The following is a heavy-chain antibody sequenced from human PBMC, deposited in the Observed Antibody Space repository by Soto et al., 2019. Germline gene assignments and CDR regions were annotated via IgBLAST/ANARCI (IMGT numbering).Heavy chain of an antibody. CDR1: GGSISSGTYY. D-gene: IGHD3-10*01. V-gene: IGHV4-31*01. CDR2: IYYSGST. CDR3: ASWNYYGSGGGRKFDY. Sequence: QVQLQESGPGLVKPSQTLSLTCTVSGGSISSGTYYWNWIRQHPGKGLEWIGYIYYSGSTSYNPSPNRPLTISVDTSTNRFSRNLTPVPPADTAVYYCASWNYYGSGGGRKFDYWGQGTLVTVSS. J-gene: IGHJ4*02.